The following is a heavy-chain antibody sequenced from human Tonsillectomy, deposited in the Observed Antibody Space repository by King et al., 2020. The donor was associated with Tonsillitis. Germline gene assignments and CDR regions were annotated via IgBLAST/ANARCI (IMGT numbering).Heavy chain of an antibody. V-gene: IGHV1-18*01. J-gene: IGHJ4*02. CDR1: GYTFTSYG. CDR2: VSAYNGNT. Sequence: VQLVESGAEVKKPGASVKVSCKASGYTFTSYGISWVRQAPGHGLEGMGYVSAYNGNTISAQKLQGRVTMTTDTSTSTAYMELRSLRSDDTAVYYCARDKSPGNVLRYFYWSDYWGQGTLVTVSS. CDR3: ARDKSPGNVLRYFYWSDY. D-gene: IGHD3-9*01.